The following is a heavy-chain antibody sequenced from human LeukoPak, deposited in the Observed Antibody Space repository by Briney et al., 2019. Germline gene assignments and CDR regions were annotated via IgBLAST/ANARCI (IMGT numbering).Heavy chain of an antibody. D-gene: IGHD4-17*01. CDR2: IIPVLGSA. Sequence: VKSSSQACGDTFSSYTIKWVRQAPGQGHGWIGGIIPVLGSAVYAQKFKRRVTITADESTTTAYMDLSSLRSDDTAVYFCARDLNPVTSAVLHIWGQGTMVIVSS. CDR1: GDTFSSYT. J-gene: IGHJ3*02. CDR3: ARDLNPVTSAVLHI. V-gene: IGHV1-69*13.